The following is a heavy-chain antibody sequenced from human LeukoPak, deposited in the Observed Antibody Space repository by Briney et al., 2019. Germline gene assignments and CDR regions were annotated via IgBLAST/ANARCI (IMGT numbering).Heavy chain of an antibody. J-gene: IGHJ4*02. V-gene: IGHV3-11*04. CDR3: ATDRRGSNDY. D-gene: IGHD3-10*01. CDR1: GGSISSSSYY. CDR2: ISRSGSTK. Sequence: LSLTCTVSGGSISSSSYYWGWIRQAPGKGLEWVSSISRSGSTKYYADSVKGRFTISRDNAKNSLYLQMNSLRAEDTAVYYCATDRRGSNDYWGQGTLVTVSS.